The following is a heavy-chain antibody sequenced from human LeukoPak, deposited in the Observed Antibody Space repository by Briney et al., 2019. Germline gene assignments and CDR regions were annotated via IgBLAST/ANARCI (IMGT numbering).Heavy chain of an antibody. CDR3: ARGLTGDSSGYYYFDY. V-gene: IGHV1-8*03. D-gene: IGHD3-22*01. CDR2: MNPNSGNT. Sequence: ASVKVSCKASGYTFTSYDINWVRQATGQGLEWMGWMNPNSGNTGYAQKFQGRVTITRNTSISTAYMELSSLRSEDTAVYYCARGLTGDSSGYYYFDYWGQGTLVTVSS. CDR1: GYTFTSYD. J-gene: IGHJ4*02.